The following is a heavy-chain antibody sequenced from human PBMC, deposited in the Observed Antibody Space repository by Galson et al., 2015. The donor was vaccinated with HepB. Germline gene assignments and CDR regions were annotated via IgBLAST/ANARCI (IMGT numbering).Heavy chain of an antibody. CDR3: AKEGRYYYESSDYSDGWYFDH. CDR2: ISWNSGSI. V-gene: IGHV3-9*01. D-gene: IGHD3-22*01. Sequence: SLRLSCAASGFTFDDYAMHWVRQAPGKGLEWVSGISWNSGSIDYADSVKGRFTISRDNAKNSLHLQMNSLRAEDTALYYCAKEGRYYYESSDYSDGWYFDHWGRGTLVTVSS. CDR1: GFTFDDYA. J-gene: IGHJ2*01.